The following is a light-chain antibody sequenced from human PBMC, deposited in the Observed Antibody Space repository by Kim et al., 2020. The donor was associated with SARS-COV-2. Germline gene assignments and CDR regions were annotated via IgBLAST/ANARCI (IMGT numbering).Light chain of an antibody. J-gene: IGLJ3*02. V-gene: IGLV1-51*01. Sequence: GQKVTISCSGSNSNIGNNYVSWYQQSPRTAPKLLIYDNDKRPSGIPDRFSGSKSGTSATLGITGLQTGDEADYFCGTWDSSLTAWVFGGGTQLTVL. CDR3: GTWDSSLTAWV. CDR1: NSNIGNNY. CDR2: DND.